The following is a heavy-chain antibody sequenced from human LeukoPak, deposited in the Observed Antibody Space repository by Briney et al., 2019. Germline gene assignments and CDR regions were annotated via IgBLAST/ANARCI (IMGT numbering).Heavy chain of an antibody. CDR2: IYDRGNT. V-gene: IGHV4-38-2*02. J-gene: IGHJ6*03. CDR3: ARVPVPDILTGYYKGRRYYYYMDV. Sequence: PSETLSLTCTVCGYSMSRGYYGGWIRQTTGEGVGGIGSIYDRGNTNYNPCIKRRHTISGDTKKNQVSVKLISVTAADTAVYYCARVPVPDILTGYYKGRRYYYYMDVWGKGTTVTVSS. CDR1: GYSMSRGYY. D-gene: IGHD3-9*01.